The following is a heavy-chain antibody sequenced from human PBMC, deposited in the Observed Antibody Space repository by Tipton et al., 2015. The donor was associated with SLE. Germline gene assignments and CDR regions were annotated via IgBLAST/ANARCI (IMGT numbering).Heavy chain of an antibody. V-gene: IGHV4-39*07. Sequence: TLSLTCSVSGDSISTSRYYWGWIRQPPGKGLEWVGTVYYTGNTFYSPSLKSRVTTSVDTSKNQFSLKLSSVTAADTAVYYCARDEYRYDGTGYHLLGHFDYWGQGTLVTVSS. CDR2: VYYTGNT. D-gene: IGHD3-22*01. CDR3: ARDEYRYDGTGYHLLGHFDY. CDR1: GDSISTSRYY. J-gene: IGHJ4*02.